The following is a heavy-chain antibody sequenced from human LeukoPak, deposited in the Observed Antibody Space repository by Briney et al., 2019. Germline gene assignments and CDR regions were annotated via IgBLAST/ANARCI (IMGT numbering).Heavy chain of an antibody. CDR3: ARDVDAFDI. J-gene: IGHJ3*02. V-gene: IGHV4-30-2*01. Sequence: PSETLSLTCTVSGGSISSGGYYWSWIRQPPGKGLEWIGYIYHSGSTYYNPSLKSRVTISVDRSKNQFSLKLSSVTAADTAVYYCARDVDAFDIWGQGTMVTVSS. CDR1: GGSISSGGYY. CDR2: IYHSGST.